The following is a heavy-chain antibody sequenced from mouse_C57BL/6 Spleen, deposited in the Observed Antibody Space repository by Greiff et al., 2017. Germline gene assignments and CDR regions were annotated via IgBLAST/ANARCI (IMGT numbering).Heavy chain of an antibody. V-gene: IGHV1-81*01. J-gene: IGHJ2*01. CDR3: ARDTTVVPSRYYFDY. CDR1: GYTFTSYG. CDR2: IYPRSGNT. D-gene: IGHD1-1*01. Sequence: QVQLQQSGAELARPGASVKLSCKASGYTFTSYGISWVKQRTGQGLEWIGEIYPRSGNTYYTEKFKGKATLTADKSSSTAYMELRSLTSEDSAVYFCARDTTVVPSRYYFDYWGQGTTLTVSS.